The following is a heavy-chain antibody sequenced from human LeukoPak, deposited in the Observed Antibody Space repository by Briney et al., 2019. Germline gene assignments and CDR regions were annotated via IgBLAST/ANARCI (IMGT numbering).Heavy chain of an antibody. D-gene: IGHD6-13*01. CDR3: ARGAGGSSSWFTTYYFDY. V-gene: IGHV4-39*01. CDR1: GGSISSSSYY. J-gene: IGHJ4*02. Sequence: SETLSLTCTVSGGSISSSSYYWGWIRQPPGKGLEWIGSIYYSGSTYYNPSLKSRVTISVDTSKNQFSLKLSSVTAADTAVYYCARGAGGSSSWFTTYYFDYWGQGTLVTVSS. CDR2: IYYSGST.